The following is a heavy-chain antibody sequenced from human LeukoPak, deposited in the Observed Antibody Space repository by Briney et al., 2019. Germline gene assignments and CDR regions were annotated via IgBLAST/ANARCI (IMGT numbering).Heavy chain of an antibody. CDR1: GGSISSDY. V-gene: IGHV4-59*01. CDR3: ARASGEGFRFDP. CDR2: IYYSGST. Sequence: PSETLSLTCTVSGGSISSDYWSWIRQPPGKGLEWIGYIYYSGSTNYNPSLKSRVTISVDTSKNQFSLKLSSVTAADTAVYYCARASGEGFRFDPWGQGTLVTVSS. J-gene: IGHJ5*02. D-gene: IGHD4-17*01.